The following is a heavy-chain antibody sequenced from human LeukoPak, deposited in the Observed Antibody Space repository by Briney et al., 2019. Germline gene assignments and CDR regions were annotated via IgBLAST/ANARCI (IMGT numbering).Heavy chain of an antibody. CDR3: AKDGGYSGYEDYYYYGMDV. V-gene: IGHV3-30*18. Sequence: GGFLRLSCAASGFTFSSYGMHWVRQAPGKGLEWVAVISYDGSNKYYADSVKGRFTISRDNSKNTLYLQMNSLRAEDTAVYYCAKDGGYSGYEDYYYYGMDVWGQGTTVTVSS. D-gene: IGHD5-12*01. CDR1: GFTFSSYG. CDR2: ISYDGSNK. J-gene: IGHJ6*02.